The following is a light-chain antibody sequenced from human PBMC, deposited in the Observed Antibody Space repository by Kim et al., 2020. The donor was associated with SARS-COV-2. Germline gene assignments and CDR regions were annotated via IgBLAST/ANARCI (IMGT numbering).Light chain of an antibody. CDR1: SMPSSS. Sequence: SSELTQDPITYRKSTRLNCSKCGEASMPSSSGKWYQQKPRQAPLLVIFGRNNRPSGIPDRFSGSTSGNTASLTISGAQAEDEADFYCQSRDSGGNVVFGG. J-gene: IGLJ2*01. CDR3: QSRDSGGNVV. V-gene: IGLV3-19*01. CDR2: GRN.